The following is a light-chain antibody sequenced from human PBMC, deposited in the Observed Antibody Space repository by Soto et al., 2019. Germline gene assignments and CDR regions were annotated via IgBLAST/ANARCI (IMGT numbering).Light chain of an antibody. Sequence: QSVLTQPPSVSAAPGQTVTISCSGTNSNIGRNYVAWYQQLPGTAPKLLIYDNDKRPSGIPDRFSGSKSGTSATLGITGLQTGDEADYYCGTWDSSLSDAVIFGEGTKLTVL. CDR1: NSNIGRNY. CDR2: DND. CDR3: GTWDSSLSDAVI. J-gene: IGLJ2*01. V-gene: IGLV1-51*01.